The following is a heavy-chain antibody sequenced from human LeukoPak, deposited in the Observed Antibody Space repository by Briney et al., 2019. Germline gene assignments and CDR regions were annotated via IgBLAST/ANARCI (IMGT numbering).Heavy chain of an antibody. CDR2: ISANNGDT. V-gene: IGHV1-18*04. J-gene: IGHJ4*02. Sequence: GASLKVSWKASGYTLTSYGVSWVRQAPGQGLEWIPGISANNGDTNYAQKLQGRVTMTTDTSTSTAYMELRSLRSDDTAVYYCARDRVWSGRYYFDYWGQGTLVTVSS. CDR1: GYTLTSYG. CDR3: ARDRVWSGRYYFDY. D-gene: IGHD3-3*01.